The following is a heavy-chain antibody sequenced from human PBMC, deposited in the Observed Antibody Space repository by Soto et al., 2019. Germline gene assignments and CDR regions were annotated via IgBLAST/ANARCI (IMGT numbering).Heavy chain of an antibody. J-gene: IGHJ6*02. CDR2: IYYSGST. CDR3: ASSIGAGRRGYYSHGLGV. Sequence: SETLRLSWTVAEGSSVGHGGRCIRQPPGKGLEWIGYIYYSGSTNYNPSLKSRVTISVDTSKNQFSLKLSSVTAADTAVYYCASSIGAGRRGYYSHGLGVSGQRPTRTGSS. D-gene: IGHD3-10*01. CDR1: EGSSVGHG. V-gene: IGHV4-59*11.